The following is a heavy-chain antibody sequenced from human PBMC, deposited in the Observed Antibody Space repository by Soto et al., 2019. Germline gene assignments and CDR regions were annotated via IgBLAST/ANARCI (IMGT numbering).Heavy chain of an antibody. J-gene: IGHJ6*02. Sequence: SLRLSCAASGFTFDDYTMHWVRQAPGKGLEWVSLISWDGGSTYYADSVKGRFTISRDNSKNSLYLQMNSLRTEDTALYYCAKAYAVAGTRSYYYYGMDVWGQGTTVTVSS. CDR2: ISWDGGST. V-gene: IGHV3-43*01. D-gene: IGHD6-19*01. CDR3: AKAYAVAGTRSYYYYGMDV. CDR1: GFTFDDYT.